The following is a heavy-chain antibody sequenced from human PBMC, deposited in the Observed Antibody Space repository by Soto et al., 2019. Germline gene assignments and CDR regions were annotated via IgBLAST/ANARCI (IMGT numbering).Heavy chain of an antibody. CDR1: GLNVAGFA. D-gene: IGHD1-26*01. Sequence: EVKLVESGGGLVQPGGSLKLSCAASGLNVAGFAMHWVRQAPGKGLEWVGRIRSATNNYATEYAASVKGRFTISRDDSNDTTYLQMKNLKTEDTAMYYCARGPIGKWDLVGGADYWGQGTLVTVSS. V-gene: IGHV3-73*02. CDR2: IRSATNNYAT. CDR3: ARGPIGKWDLVGGADY. J-gene: IGHJ4*02.